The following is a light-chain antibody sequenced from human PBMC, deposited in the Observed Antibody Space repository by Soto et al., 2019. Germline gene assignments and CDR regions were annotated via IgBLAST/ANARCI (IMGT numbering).Light chain of an antibody. CDR3: QQLAGFPIT. CDR2: EES. J-gene: IGKJ5*01. Sequence: DIHLTQSPSFLSASVGDRVTITCRPSQAVPNNMAWYQQKPGKPPKLLIYEESTLHSGVPSRFSGRKSGTQLTLTIDSLQPEDFATYYCQQLAGFPITFGQGTRLEIK. V-gene: IGKV1-9*01. CDR1: QAVPNN.